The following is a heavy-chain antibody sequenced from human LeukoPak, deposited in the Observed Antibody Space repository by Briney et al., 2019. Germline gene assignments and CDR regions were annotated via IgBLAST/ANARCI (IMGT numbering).Heavy chain of an antibody. CDR1: GGSISSSSYY. Sequence: SETLSLTCTVSGGSISSSSYYWGWIRQPPGKGLEWIGSIYYSGSTYYNPSLKSRVTISVDTSKNQFSLKLSSVTAADAAVYYCARPNDFWSGWLWFDPWGQGTLVTVSS. CDR3: ARPNDFWSGWLWFDP. D-gene: IGHD3-3*01. CDR2: IYYSGST. V-gene: IGHV4-39*01. J-gene: IGHJ5*02.